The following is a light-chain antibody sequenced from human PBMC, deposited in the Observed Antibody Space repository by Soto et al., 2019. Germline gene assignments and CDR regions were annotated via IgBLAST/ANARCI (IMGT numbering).Light chain of an antibody. V-gene: IGLV2-14*01. CDR3: VSFTINSSIYV. CDR2: EVT. J-gene: IGLJ1*01. Sequence: QSALTQPASVSGSLGQSITISCTGTSSDVGGYNYVSWYQQHPGKAPKVMIYEVTKRPSGVSNRFSGSKSGNTASLPISGLQAEDEADYYCVSFTINSSIYVFGSGNKLNVL. CDR1: SSDVGGYNY.